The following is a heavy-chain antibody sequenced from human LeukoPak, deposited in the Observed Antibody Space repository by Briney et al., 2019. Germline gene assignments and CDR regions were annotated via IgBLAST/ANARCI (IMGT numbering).Heavy chain of an antibody. CDR3: AREGPSGITIFGVVIRGSFDY. V-gene: IGHV3-30-3*01. CDR2: ISYDGSNK. D-gene: IGHD3-3*01. Sequence: GGSLRLSCAASGFTFRSYAMHWVRQAPGKGLEWVAVISYDGSNKYYADSVKGRFTISRDNSKNTLYLQMNSLRAEDTAVYYCAREGPSGITIFGVVIRGSFDYWGQGTLVTVSS. J-gene: IGHJ4*02. CDR1: GFTFRSYA.